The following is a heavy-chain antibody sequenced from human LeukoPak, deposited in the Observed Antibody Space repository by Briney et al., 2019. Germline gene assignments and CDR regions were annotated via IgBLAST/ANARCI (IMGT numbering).Heavy chain of an antibody. CDR2: ISWNSGSI. Sequence: PGGSLRLSCAASGFTFDDYAMHWVRQAPGKGLEWVSSISWNSGSIGYADSVKGRFTISRDNAKNSLYLQMNSLRAEDTALYYCAKGGYSYGFGTREDYFDYWGQGTLVTVSS. V-gene: IGHV3-9*01. CDR1: GFTFDDYA. CDR3: AKGGYSYGFGTREDYFDY. D-gene: IGHD5-18*01. J-gene: IGHJ4*02.